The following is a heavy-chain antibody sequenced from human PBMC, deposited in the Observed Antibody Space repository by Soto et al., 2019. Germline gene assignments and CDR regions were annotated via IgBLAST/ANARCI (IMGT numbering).Heavy chain of an antibody. CDR3: ATSRLYDSSGYYDFDY. CDR2: FDPEDGET. V-gene: IGHV1-24*01. J-gene: IGHJ4*02. D-gene: IGHD3-22*01. CDR1: GYTLTELS. Sequence: GASVKVSCKVSGYTLTELSMHWVRQAPGKGLEWMGGFDPEDGETIYAQKFQGRVTMTEDTSTDTAYMELSSLRSEDTAVYYCATSRLYDSSGYYDFDYWGQGTLVTVSS.